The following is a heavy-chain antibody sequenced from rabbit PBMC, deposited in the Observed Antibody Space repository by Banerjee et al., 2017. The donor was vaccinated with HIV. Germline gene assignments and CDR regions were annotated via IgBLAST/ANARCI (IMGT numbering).Heavy chain of an antibody. V-gene: IGHV1S40*01. Sequence: QSLEESGGDLVKPGASLTLTCTASGFSFSGSCYMCWVRQAPGKGLEWIGCIYTASDNTYYATWAKGRFTISKTSSTTVTLQMTSLTAADTATYFCARDQYSYIGSTSHNLWGQGTLVTVS. CDR1: GFSFSGSCY. CDR2: IYTASDNT. D-gene: IGHD4-2*01. CDR3: ARDQYSYIGSTSHNL. J-gene: IGHJ4*01.